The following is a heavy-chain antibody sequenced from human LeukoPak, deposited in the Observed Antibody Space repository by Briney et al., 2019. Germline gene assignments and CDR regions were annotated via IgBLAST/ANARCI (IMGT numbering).Heavy chain of an antibody. Sequence: SETLSLTCTVSGGSISSYYWSWIRQPPGKGLEWIGYIYYSGSTNYNPSLKSRVTISVDTSKNQFSLKLSSVTAADTAVYYCARGRYVWGSYRPVNWFDPWGQGTLVTVSS. V-gene: IGHV4-59*01. D-gene: IGHD3-16*02. J-gene: IGHJ5*02. CDR1: GGSISSYY. CDR2: IYYSGST. CDR3: ARGRYVWGSYRPVNWFDP.